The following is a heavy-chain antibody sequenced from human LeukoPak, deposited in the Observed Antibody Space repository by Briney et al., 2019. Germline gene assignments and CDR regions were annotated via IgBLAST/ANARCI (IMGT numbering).Heavy chain of an antibody. V-gene: IGHV4-34*01. D-gene: IGHD3-9*01. J-gene: IGHJ5*02. CDR3: ARVIPDPVLRYFDWLYGRGWFDP. CDR1: GGSISSYY. CDR2: INHSGST. Sequence: KSSETLSLTCTVSGGSISSYYWSWIRQPPGKGLGWIGEINHSGSTNYNPSLKSRATISVDTSKNQFSLKLSSVTAADTAVYYCARVIPDPVLRYFDWLYGRGWFDPWGQGTLVTVSS.